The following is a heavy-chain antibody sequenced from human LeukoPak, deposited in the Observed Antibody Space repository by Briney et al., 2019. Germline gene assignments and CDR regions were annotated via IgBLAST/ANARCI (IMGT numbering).Heavy chain of an antibody. V-gene: IGHV3-21*01. CDR2: ISSSSSYI. J-gene: IGHJ5*02. Sequence: KPGGSLRLSCAASGFTFSSYSMNWVRQAPGKGLEWVSSISSSSSYIYYADSVKGRFTISRDNAKNSLYLQMNSLRAEDTAVYYCARRLTQYDCFDPWGQGILVTVSS. CDR3: ARRLTQYDCFDP. CDR1: GFTFSSYS. D-gene: IGHD2-2*01.